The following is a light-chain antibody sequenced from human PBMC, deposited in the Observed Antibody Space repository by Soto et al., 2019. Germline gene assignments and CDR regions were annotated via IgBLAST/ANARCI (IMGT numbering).Light chain of an antibody. CDR2: DTS. J-gene: IGLJ2*01. CDR1: TGAVTSGLY. V-gene: IGLV7-46*01. Sequence: AVVTQEPSLTVSPGGTVTLTCGSSTGAVTSGLYPYWFQQKPGQAPRTLIYDTSNKHSWTPARFSGSLLGGKAALTLSGAQPEDEAEYYCLLSYSGAGVVFGGGTKLTVL. CDR3: LLSYSGAGVV.